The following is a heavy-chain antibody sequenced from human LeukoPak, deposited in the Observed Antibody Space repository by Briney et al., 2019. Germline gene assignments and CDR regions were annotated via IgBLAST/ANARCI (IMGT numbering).Heavy chain of an antibody. CDR2: INHSGST. V-gene: IGHV4-34*01. CDR3: ARLVPPGWFDP. Sequence: SETLSLTCAVYGGSFSGYYWSWIRQPPGKGLEWIGEINHSGSTNYNPSLKGRVTISVDTSKNQFSLKLTSVTAADTAVYYCARLVPPGWFDPWGQGTLVTVSS. CDR1: GGSFSGYY. J-gene: IGHJ5*02.